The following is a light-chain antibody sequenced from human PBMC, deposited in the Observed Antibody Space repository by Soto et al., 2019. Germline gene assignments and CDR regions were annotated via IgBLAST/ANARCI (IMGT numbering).Light chain of an antibody. Sequence: QSVLTQPPSASGSPGPSVTISCTGTSSDVGGYNYVSWYQQHPGKAPKLMIYEVSKRPSGVPDRFSGSKSGNTASLTVSGLQAEDEADYYCSSYAGGNNLVFGRRTQLTVL. CDR2: EVS. J-gene: IGLJ2*01. CDR1: SSDVGGYNY. V-gene: IGLV2-8*01. CDR3: SSYAGGNNLV.